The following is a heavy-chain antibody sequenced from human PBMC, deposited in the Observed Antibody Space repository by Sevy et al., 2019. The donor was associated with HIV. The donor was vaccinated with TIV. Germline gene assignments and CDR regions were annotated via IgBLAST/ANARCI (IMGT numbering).Heavy chain of an antibody. J-gene: IGHJ4*02. CDR1: GFTFGDFA. V-gene: IGHV3-9*03. CDR3: AKDRTGGWSELDY. Sequence: GGSLRLSCAASGFTFGDFAMHWVRQAPGKGLEWVSGISWHSGSIGYADSVKGRFTISRDNAKNSLYLQMNSLRAEDMAFYYCAKDRTGGWSELDYWGQGTLVTVSS. CDR2: ISWHSGSI. D-gene: IGHD6-19*01.